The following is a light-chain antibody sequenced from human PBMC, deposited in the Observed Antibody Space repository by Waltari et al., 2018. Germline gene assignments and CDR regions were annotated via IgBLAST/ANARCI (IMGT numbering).Light chain of an antibody. CDR3: ATWDDRLSGRV. J-gene: IGLJ3*02. Sequence: QSVLTQPPSASGTPGQRVTISCSGSSSNIGSYYVSWYQQLPGTPPKLLISENNHRPSGVPDRFSGSNAGTAAARAISGLRSEDEADDYCATWDDRLSGRVFGGGTKLTVL. CDR2: ENN. CDR1: SSNIGSYY. V-gene: IGLV1-47*01.